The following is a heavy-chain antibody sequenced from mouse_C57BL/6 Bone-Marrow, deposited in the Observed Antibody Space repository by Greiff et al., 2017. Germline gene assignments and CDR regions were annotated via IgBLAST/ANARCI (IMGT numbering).Heavy chain of an antibody. V-gene: IGHV5-9-1*02. CDR1: GFTFSSYA. D-gene: IGHD2-4*01. J-gene: IGHJ3*01. Sequence: DVMLVESGEGLVKPGGSLKLSCAASGFTFSSYAMSWVRQTPEKRLEWVAYISSGGDYIYYADTVKGRFTISRDNARNTLYLQMSSLKSEDTAMYYCTRDGFDYDRFAYWGQGTLVTVSA. CDR3: TRDGFDYDRFAY. CDR2: ISSGGDYI.